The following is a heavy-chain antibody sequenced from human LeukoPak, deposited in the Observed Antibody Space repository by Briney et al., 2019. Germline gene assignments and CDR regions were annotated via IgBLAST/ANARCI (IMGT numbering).Heavy chain of an antibody. CDR3: ARSEVSTTLLDY. CDR1: GFTFSSYA. J-gene: IGHJ4*02. D-gene: IGHD5/OR15-5a*01. V-gene: IGHV3-33*08. Sequence: PGGSLRLSCAASGFTFSSYAMNWVRQAPGKGLEWVAIIWYDGSKRYYADSVKGRFTISRDNFKNTLYLEMNTLRAEDTAMYYCARSEVSTTLLDYWGQGTLVTVSS. CDR2: IWYDGSKR.